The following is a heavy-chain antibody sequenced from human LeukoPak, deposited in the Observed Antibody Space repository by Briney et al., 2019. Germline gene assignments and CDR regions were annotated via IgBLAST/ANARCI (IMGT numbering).Heavy chain of an antibody. D-gene: IGHD3-3*01. CDR3: ARGLRFLEWSLHYYYYMDV. Sequence: SETLSLTCTVSGGSISSHYWSWIRQPPGKGLEWIGYIYYSGSTNYNPSLKSRVTISVDTSKNQFSLKLSSVTAADTAVYYCARGLRFLEWSLHYYYYMDVWGKGTTVTVSS. J-gene: IGHJ6*03. CDR1: GGSISSHY. CDR2: IYYSGST. V-gene: IGHV4-59*11.